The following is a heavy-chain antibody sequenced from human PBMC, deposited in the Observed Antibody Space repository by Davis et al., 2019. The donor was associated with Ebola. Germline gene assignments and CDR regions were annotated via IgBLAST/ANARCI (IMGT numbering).Heavy chain of an antibody. CDR1: GYTFTSYG. V-gene: IGHV1-18*01. D-gene: IGHD4/OR15-4a*01. CDR3: ARDQVQPALRSYGMDV. J-gene: IGHJ6*02. CDR2: ISTYNGNT. Sequence: AASVKVSCKASGYTFTSYGISWVRQAPGQGLEWMGWISTYNGNTNYAQKLQGRVTMTTDTSTSTAYMELRSLRSDDTAVYYCARDQVQPALRSYGMDVWGQGTTVTVSS.